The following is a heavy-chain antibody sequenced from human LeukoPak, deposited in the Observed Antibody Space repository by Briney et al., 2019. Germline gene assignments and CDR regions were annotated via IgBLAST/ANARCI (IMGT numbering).Heavy chain of an antibody. CDR3: ARDPLNYGSGSYYKVFWFDP. J-gene: IGHJ5*02. CDR2: IYYSGST. D-gene: IGHD3-10*01. V-gene: IGHV4-39*07. Sequence: SETLSLTCTVSGGSLSSSSYYWGWVRQPPGKGLEWIGSIYYSGSTYYNPSLKSRVTISVDTSKNQFSLKLSSVTAADTAVYYCARDPLNYGSGSYYKVFWFDPWGQGTLVTVSS. CDR1: GGSLSSSSYY.